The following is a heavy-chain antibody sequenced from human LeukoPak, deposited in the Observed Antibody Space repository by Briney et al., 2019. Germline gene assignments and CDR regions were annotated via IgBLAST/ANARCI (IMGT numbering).Heavy chain of an antibody. J-gene: IGHJ6*02. V-gene: IGHV4-59*01. D-gene: IGHD3-10*01. Sequence: PPETLSLTCTVSGGSISGYYWSWTRQPPGKGLEWIGYIYYSGTTNYNPSLKSRVTISLDTSKNQFSLRLSSVTAADTAVYYCARGGKYYYYYGMDVWGQGTTVTVSS. CDR2: IYYSGTT. CDR1: GGSISGYY. CDR3: ARGGKYYYYYGMDV.